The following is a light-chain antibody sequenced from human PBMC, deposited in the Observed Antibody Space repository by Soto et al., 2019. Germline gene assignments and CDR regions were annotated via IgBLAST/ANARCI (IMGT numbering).Light chain of an antibody. CDR1: QSISSY. Sequence: DIQMTQSPSSLSASVGDRVTITCRASQSISSYLNWYQQKPGKAAKLLIYAASSLQSGVPSRFSGSGPATDFTLTISSLQPEDFATYYCQQSYSTLSYTFGQGTKLEIK. J-gene: IGKJ2*01. V-gene: IGKV1-39*01. CDR3: QQSYSTLSYT. CDR2: AAS.